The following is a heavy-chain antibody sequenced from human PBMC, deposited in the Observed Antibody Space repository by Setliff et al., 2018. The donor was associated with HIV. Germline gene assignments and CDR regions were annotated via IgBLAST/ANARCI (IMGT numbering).Heavy chain of an antibody. Sequence: ASVKVSCKASGYTFTDYYLHWVRQAPGQGLQWMGWINPNSGDINYAQKFQGRVTMTRDTSISTAYMELSRLRSDDTALYYCARVPGYSSGASYMDVWGKGTTVTVSS. D-gene: IGHD6-19*01. J-gene: IGHJ6*03. CDR2: INPNSGDI. CDR3: ARVPGYSSGASYMDV. CDR1: GYTFTDYY. V-gene: IGHV1-2*02.